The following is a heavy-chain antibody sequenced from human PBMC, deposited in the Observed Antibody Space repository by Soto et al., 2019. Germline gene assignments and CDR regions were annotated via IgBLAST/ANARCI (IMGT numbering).Heavy chain of an antibody. J-gene: IGHJ4*02. CDR2: IGGSTPGT. Sequence: EVQLLESGGGSVRRGGALRLSCTASGLTFSSYAMTWVRQAPGKGLEWVSAIGGSTPGTYYADSMRGRFTISRDNSKNTLYVQMNSLRAEDTAVYYCAKDLYGDYGATGEDWGQGTLVTVSS. V-gene: IGHV3-23*01. CDR1: GLTFSSYA. D-gene: IGHD4-17*01. CDR3: AKDLYGDYGATGED.